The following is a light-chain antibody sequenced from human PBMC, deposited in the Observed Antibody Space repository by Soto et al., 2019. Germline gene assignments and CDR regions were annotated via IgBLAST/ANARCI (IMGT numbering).Light chain of an antibody. J-gene: IGKJ1*01. CDR3: QHYNSYSEA. CDR1: QTISSW. Sequence: DIQMTQSPSTLSGSVGDRVTITCRASQTISSWLAWYHQKPVKAPKLLIYNASTLKSGVPSRFSGSGSGTEFTLTISSLQPDDFVTYYCQHYNSYSEAFGQGTKVDIK. CDR2: NAS. V-gene: IGKV1-5*03.